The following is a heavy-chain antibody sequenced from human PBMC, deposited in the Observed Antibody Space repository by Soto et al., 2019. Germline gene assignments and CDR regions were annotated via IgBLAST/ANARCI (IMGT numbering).Heavy chain of an antibody. J-gene: IGHJ4*02. D-gene: IGHD6-13*01. Sequence: QVQLVESGGGVVQPGRSLRLSCAASGFTFSSYGMHWVRQAPGKGLEWVAVISYDGDYQYYADSVKGRFTISRDNSKTTLYLQMNTLRPEDTAVYFCAKSRGGSSWYEGDSWGQGTLVTVSS. CDR2: ISYDGDYQ. CDR3: AKSRGGSSWYEGDS. V-gene: IGHV3-30*18. CDR1: GFTFSSYG.